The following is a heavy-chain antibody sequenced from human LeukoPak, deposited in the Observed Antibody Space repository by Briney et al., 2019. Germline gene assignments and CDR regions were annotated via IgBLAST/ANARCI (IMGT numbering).Heavy chain of an antibody. V-gene: IGHV3-23*01. CDR3: AKWKYSNSGIDDY. CDR2: ISGSGDNT. Sequence: GGSLRLSCAASGFTYSSYAMSWVRQVPGKGLEWVSVISGSGDNTYYADSVKGRFTISRDNSKNMLYLQMNSLRAEDTAVYYCAKWKYSNSGIDDYWGQGTLVTVSS. CDR1: GFTYSSYA. J-gene: IGHJ4*02. D-gene: IGHD6-6*01.